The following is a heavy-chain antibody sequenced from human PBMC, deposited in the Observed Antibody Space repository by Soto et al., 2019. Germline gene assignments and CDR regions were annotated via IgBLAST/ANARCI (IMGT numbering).Heavy chain of an antibody. CDR3: ARSIDP. CDR1: GGSISSGGYY. Sequence: QVQLQESGPGLVKPSQTLSLTCTVSGGSISSGGYYWSWIRQHPGKGLEWIGYIYYSGSTYYNPSLXSXXTQSVAPSKKQFSLKLSSVTAADTAVYYWARSIDPWGQGTLVTVSS. CDR2: IYYSGST. V-gene: IGHV4-31*03. J-gene: IGHJ5*02.